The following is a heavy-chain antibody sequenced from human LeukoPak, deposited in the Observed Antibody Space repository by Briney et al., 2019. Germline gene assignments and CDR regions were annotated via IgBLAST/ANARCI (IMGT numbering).Heavy chain of an antibody. CDR3: AKGGRWLLGSLYFDY. CDR1: GFTLNTYW. CDR2: IYMNGVT. V-gene: IGHV3-53*05. J-gene: IGHJ4*02. Sequence: GGSLRLSCAASGFTLNTYWMSWVRQAPGKGLEWVSVIYMNGVTYHADSVKGRFTISRDDSKNTVYLQINSLRAEDTAVYYCAKGGRWLLGSLYFDYWGQGALVTVSS. D-gene: IGHD5-12*01.